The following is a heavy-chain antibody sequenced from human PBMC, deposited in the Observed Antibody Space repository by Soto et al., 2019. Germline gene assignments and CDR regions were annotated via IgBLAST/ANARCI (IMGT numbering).Heavy chain of an antibody. J-gene: IGHJ5*02. D-gene: IGHD6-19*01. CDR3: ARERAVGIAVALNWFDP. V-gene: IGHV3-48*01. CDR1: GFTFSSYS. CDR2: ISSSSSTI. Sequence: GGSLRLSCAASGFTFSSYSMNWVRQAPGKGLEWVSYISSSSSTIYYADSVKGRFTISRDNAKNSLYLQMNSLRAEDTAVYYCARERAVGIAVALNWFDPWGQGT.